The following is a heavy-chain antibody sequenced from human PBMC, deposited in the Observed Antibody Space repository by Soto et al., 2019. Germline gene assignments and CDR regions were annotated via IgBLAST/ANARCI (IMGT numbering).Heavy chain of an antibody. CDR2: IYYSGST. J-gene: IGHJ6*03. V-gene: IGHV4-39*01. CDR1: GGSISSSSYY. CDR3: ARHEATSPAPMDV. Sequence: QLQLQESGPGLVKPSETLSLTCTVSGGSISSSSYYWGWMRQPPGKGLEWIGSIYYSGSTYYNPSLKSRVTISVDTSKNQFSLKLSSVTAADTAVYYCARHEATSPAPMDVWGKGTTVTVSS. D-gene: IGHD2-2*01.